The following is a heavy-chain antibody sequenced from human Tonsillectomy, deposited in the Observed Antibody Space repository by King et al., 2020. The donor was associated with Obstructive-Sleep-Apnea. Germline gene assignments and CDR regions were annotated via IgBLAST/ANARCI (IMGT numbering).Heavy chain of an antibody. CDR3: ARDEEYSSGWPTDAFDI. J-gene: IGHJ3*02. CDR2: ISAYNGNT. D-gene: IGHD6-19*01. Sequence: VQLVESGAEVKKPGASVKVSCKASGYTFTSYGISWVRQAPGQGLEWMGWISAYNGNTNYAQKLQGRVTMTTDTSTSTAYMELRSLRSDDTAVYYCARDEEYSSGWPTDAFDIWGQGTMVTVSS. CDR1: GYTFTSYG. V-gene: IGHV1-18*04.